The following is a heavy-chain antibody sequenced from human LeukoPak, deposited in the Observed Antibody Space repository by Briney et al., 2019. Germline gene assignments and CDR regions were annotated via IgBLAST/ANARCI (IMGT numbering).Heavy chain of an antibody. D-gene: IGHD2-2*01. CDR2: IYYSGST. V-gene: IGHV4-31*03. CDR3: ARDRVGVPAAIHYYGMDV. Sequence: RASQTLSLTCTVSGGSISSGGYYWSWIRQHPGKGLEWIGYIYYSGSTYYNPSLKSRVTISVDTSKNQFSLKLSSVTAADTAVYYCARDRVGVPAAIHYYGMDVWGQGTKVTVSS. CDR1: GGSISSGGYY. J-gene: IGHJ6*02.